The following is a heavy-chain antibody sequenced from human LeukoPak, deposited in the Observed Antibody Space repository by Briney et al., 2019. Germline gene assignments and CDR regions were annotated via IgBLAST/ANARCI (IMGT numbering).Heavy chain of an antibody. CDR1: GDSISTYY. D-gene: IGHD4-17*01. J-gene: IGHJ1*01. CDR3: ARAAREDYDAFQH. V-gene: IGHV4-59*12. CDR2: IDYRGST. Sequence: PSETLSLTCTVSGDSISTYYWSWIRQPPGKGLEWIAYIDYRGSTTYNPSLRSRVTISVDRSKNQFSLKLSSVTAADTAVYYCARAAREDYDAFQHWGQGTLVTVSS.